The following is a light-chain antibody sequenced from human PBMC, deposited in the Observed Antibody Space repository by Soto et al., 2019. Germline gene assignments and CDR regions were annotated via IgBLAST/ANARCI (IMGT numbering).Light chain of an antibody. CDR2: KAS. J-gene: IGKJ1*01. CDR3: QQYHIYSWT. Sequence: DIQMTQSPSTLSASVGARVPITCRASENIGAWLAWYQQKPGKAPKLLIYKASSLESGVPSRFSGGGSGTEFTLTISSLQPDDFATYYCQQYHIYSWTFGQGTKVDIK. CDR1: ENIGAW. V-gene: IGKV1-5*03.